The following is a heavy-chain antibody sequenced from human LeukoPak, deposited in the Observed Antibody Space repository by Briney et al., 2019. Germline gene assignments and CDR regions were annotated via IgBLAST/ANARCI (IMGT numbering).Heavy chain of an antibody. CDR1: GYSLTALA. CDR2: FDPDDGAR. J-gene: IGHJ5*02. D-gene: IGHD4-17*01. Sequence: ASVKVSCKVSGYSLTALAIHWVRQAPGKGLEWMGRFDPDDGARIYSQRFQDRFLMTEDPSSDTAYMELSGPRSEDTAVYFCASDRTMTTVTSGQSWDDPWGQGTLVIVSS. V-gene: IGHV1-24*01. CDR3: ASDRTMTTVTSGQSWDDP.